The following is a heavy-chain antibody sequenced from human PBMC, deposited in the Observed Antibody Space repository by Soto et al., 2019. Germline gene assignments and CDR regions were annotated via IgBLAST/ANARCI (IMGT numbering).Heavy chain of an antibody. Sequence: EVQLVESGGGLVKPGGSLRLSCAASGFTFSNAWMSWVRQAPGKGLEWVGRIKSKTDGGTTDYAAPVKGRFTISRDDSKNTLYLQMNSLKTEDTAVYYCTTEAAESEFGVVIIAPLDAFDIWGQGTMVTVSS. CDR2: IKSKTDGGTT. CDR1: GFTFSNAW. D-gene: IGHD3-3*01. V-gene: IGHV3-15*01. J-gene: IGHJ3*02. CDR3: TTEAAESEFGVVIIAPLDAFDI.